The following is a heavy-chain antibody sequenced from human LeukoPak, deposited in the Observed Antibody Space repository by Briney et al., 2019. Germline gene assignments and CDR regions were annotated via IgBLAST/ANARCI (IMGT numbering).Heavy chain of an antibody. CDR1: GFTFDDYA. Sequence: QPGGSLRLSCAASGFTFDDYAMHWVRQAPGKGLEWVSGISWNSGSIGYADSVKGRFTISRDNSKNTLYLQMNSLRAEDTAVYYCAKGRYGSSRYPFDYWGQGTLVTVSS. J-gene: IGHJ4*02. CDR3: AKGRYGSSRYPFDY. CDR2: ISWNSGSI. V-gene: IGHV3-9*01. D-gene: IGHD6-13*01.